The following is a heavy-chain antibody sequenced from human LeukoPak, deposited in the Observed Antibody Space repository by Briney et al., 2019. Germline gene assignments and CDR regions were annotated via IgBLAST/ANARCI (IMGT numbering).Heavy chain of an antibody. CDR1: GFTFSTFA. CDR2: ISYGGDYS. CDR3: AKDSATVGGPEFGE. J-gene: IGHJ4*02. Sequence: GGSLRLSCAASGFTFSTFAMICVRQAPGKGLEWVSGISYGGDYSYYADSVKGRFTISRDNSRNTLYLQMNSLRGEETAIYYCAKDSATVGGPEFGEWGQGTLVTVSS. V-gene: IGHV3-23*01. D-gene: IGHD2/OR15-2a*01.